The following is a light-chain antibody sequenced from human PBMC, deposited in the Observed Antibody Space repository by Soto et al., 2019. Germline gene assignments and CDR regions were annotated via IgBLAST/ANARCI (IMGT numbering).Light chain of an antibody. CDR1: QGIRSY. V-gene: IGKV1-9*01. J-gene: IGKJ4*01. CDR2: AAS. Sequence: DIQLTQSPSFLSASIGDRVAITCRASQGIRSYLAWYQQKPGKAPKLLIYAASTLQSGVPSRFSGSGSGTDFTLTISSLQPEDFATYYCQQLNSYPLTLGGGTKVEIK. CDR3: QQLNSYPLT.